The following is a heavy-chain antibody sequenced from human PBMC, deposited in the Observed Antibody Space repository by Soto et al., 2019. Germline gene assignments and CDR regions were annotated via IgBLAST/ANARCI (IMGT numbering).Heavy chain of an antibody. V-gene: IGHV3-30*18. J-gene: IGHJ3*02. CDR3: AKHYYDSSGAPDDAFDI. D-gene: IGHD3-22*01. CDR1: GFTFSSYG. Sequence: GESLRLSCAASGFTFSSYGMHWVRQAPGKGLEWVAVISYDGSNKYYADSVKGRFTISRDNSKNTLYLQMNSLRAEDTAVYYCAKHYYDSSGAPDDAFDIWGQGTMVTVSS. CDR2: ISYDGSNK.